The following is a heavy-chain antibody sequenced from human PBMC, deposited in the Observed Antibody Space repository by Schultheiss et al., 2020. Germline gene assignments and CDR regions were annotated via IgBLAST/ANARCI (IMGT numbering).Heavy chain of an antibody. J-gene: IGHJ4*02. CDR3: ARGGYSAYAWTLAY. D-gene: IGHD5-12*01. CDR2: IYYSGST. V-gene: IGHV4-31*03. CDR1: GGSISSGGYY. Sequence: SETLSLTCIVSGGSISSGGYYWSWIRQHPGKGLVWIGYIYYSGSTYYNPSLKSRVTISVDTSKNQISLKLSSVTAADTAVYYCARGGYSAYAWTLAYWGQGTLVTVSS.